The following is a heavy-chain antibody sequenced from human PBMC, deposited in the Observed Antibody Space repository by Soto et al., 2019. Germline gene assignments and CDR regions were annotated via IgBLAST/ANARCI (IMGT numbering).Heavy chain of an antibody. CDR3: ARYPTLTDYFFHGMDV. CDR2: IYPGDSDT. CDR1: GYTFTNYW. V-gene: IGHV5-51*01. D-gene: IGHD4-17*01. J-gene: IGHJ6*02. Sequence: GESLKISCKGSGYTFTNYWIVGVRQIPGKGLEWMGIIYPGDSDTRYSPSFQGQVTISADRSIITAYLQWSSLKASDTGMYYCARYPTLTDYFFHGMDVWGQGTTVTVSS.